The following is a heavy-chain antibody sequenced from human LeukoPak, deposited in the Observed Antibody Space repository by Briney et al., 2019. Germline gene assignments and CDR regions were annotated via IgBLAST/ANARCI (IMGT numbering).Heavy chain of an antibody. V-gene: IGHV3-30*03. CDR3: ARDWGSSGWYNWFDP. Sequence: GTSLRLSCGVSGFSIGNHGMHWIRQAPDKGLEWVAMISHDGGAKYYGDSVKGRLTISRDNSDNTLYLQMNSLRVEDTAVYYCARDWGSSGWYNWFDPRGQGILVTVSS. CDR2: ISHDGGAK. J-gene: IGHJ5*02. D-gene: IGHD3-16*01. CDR1: GFSIGNHG.